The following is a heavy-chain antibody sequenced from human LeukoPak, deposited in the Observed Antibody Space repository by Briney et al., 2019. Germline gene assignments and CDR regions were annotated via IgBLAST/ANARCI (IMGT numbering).Heavy chain of an antibody. CDR2: VSYDGSNE. J-gene: IGHJ1*01. Sequence: GGSLRLSCAASGFTFSYYAMHWVRQAPGKGLEWVALVSYDGSNEYYTDSVKGRFTISRDDSENTLYLQMNSLRPEDTAVCYCARDRVVLAVAAPWHWGQGSLVTVSS. CDR1: GFTFSYYA. V-gene: IGHV3-30*04. D-gene: IGHD2-15*01. CDR3: ARDRVVLAVAAPWH.